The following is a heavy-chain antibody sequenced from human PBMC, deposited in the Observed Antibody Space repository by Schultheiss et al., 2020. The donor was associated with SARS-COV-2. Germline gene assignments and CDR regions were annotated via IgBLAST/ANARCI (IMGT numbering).Heavy chain of an antibody. CDR1: GFTFSDYY. CDR3: AKDTTLEYSSSSADFPFDY. Sequence: GGSLRLSCAASGFTFSDYYMSWIRQAPGKGLEWVSGISWNSGSIGYADSVKGRFTISRDNAKNSLYLQMNSLRAEDTALYYCAKDTTLEYSSSSADFPFDYWGQGTLVTVSS. J-gene: IGHJ4*02. CDR2: ISWNSGSI. V-gene: IGHV3-9*01. D-gene: IGHD6-6*01.